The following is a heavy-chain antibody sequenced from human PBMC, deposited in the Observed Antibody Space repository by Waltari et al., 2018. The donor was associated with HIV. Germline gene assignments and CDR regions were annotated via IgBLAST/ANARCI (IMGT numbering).Heavy chain of an antibody. J-gene: IGHJ6*02. V-gene: IGHV4-39*01. CDR1: GGSISSSSYY. Sequence: QLQLQESGPGLVKPSETLSLTCTVSGGSISSSSYYWGWIRQPPGKGLEWIGSIYYSGSTYYNPSLKSRVTISVDTSKNQFSLKLSSVTAADTAVYYCASHGGVIIVVVPAAIPYGMDVWGQGTTVTVSS. D-gene: IGHD2-2*01. CDR2: IYYSGST. CDR3: ASHGGVIIVVVPAAIPYGMDV.